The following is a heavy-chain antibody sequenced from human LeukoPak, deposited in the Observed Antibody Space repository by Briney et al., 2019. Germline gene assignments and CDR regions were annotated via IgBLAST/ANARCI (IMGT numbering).Heavy chain of an antibody. Sequence: GASVKVSCKASGYTFTSYGISWVRQAPGQGLEWMGWISAHNGNTNYAQKLQGRVTMTTDTSTSTAYMELRSLRSDDTAVYYCARDLPRLLVLGNWFDPWGQGTLVTVSS. CDR3: ARDLPRLLVLGNWFDP. CDR1: GYTFTSYG. V-gene: IGHV1-18*01. J-gene: IGHJ5*02. D-gene: IGHD2-15*01. CDR2: ISAHNGNT.